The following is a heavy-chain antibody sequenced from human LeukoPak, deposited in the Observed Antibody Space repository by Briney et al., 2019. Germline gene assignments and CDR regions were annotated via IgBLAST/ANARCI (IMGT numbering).Heavy chain of an antibody. CDR3: AKHKIAWQTFDC. Sequence: PGGSLRLSCVASGFTFRDYWMTWVRQAPGKGLEWVANIKEDGSQINHVDSVKGRFTISRDNAKNSLYLQMNSLRVEDTAVYYCAKHKIAWQTFDCWGQGTLVTVSS. V-gene: IGHV3-7*01. CDR2: IKEDGSQI. CDR1: GFTFRDYW. D-gene: IGHD2-21*01. J-gene: IGHJ4*02.